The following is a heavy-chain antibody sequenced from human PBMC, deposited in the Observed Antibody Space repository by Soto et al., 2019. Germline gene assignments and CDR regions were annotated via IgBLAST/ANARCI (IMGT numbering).Heavy chain of an antibody. CDR3: ARRRGLHPQGWWFDP. CDR2: IYYSGST. Sequence: QVQLQESGPGLVKPSETLSLTCTVSGGSISSYYWSWIRQPPGKGLEWIGYIYYSGSTNYNPSLKSRVTISVDTSKNQFSLKLSSVTAADTAVYYCARRRGLHPQGWWFDPWGQGTLVTVSS. J-gene: IGHJ5*02. D-gene: IGHD1-26*01. CDR1: GGSISSYY. V-gene: IGHV4-59*08.